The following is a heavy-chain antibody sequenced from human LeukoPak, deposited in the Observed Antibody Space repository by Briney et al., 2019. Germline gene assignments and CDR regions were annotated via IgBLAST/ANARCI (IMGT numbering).Heavy chain of an antibody. CDR1: GFTLDDYA. CDR3: AKAAGRYCSSTSCYDYFDY. CDR2: ISWNSGSI. J-gene: IGHJ4*02. Sequence: GGSLRLSCAASGFTLDDYAMHWVRQAPGKGLEWVSGISWNSGSIGYADSVKGRFTISRDNAKNSLYLQMNSLRAEDTALYYCAKAAGRYCSSTSCYDYFDYWGQGTLVTVSS. D-gene: IGHD2-2*01. V-gene: IGHV3-9*01.